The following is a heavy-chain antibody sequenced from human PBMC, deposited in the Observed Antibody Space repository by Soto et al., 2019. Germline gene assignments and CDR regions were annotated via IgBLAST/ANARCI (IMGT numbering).Heavy chain of an antibody. CDR1: GLTFDDYT. V-gene: IGHV3-43*01. CDR3: AKGVVRGYSYGPYYYYYGMDV. J-gene: IGHJ6*02. CDR2: ISWDGGST. Sequence: GGSVSLSCAAPGLTFDDYTMHWVRQAPGQXLEWVSLISWDGGSTYYADSVKGRFTISRDNSKNSLYLQMNSLRTEDTALYYCAKGVVRGYSYGPYYYYYGMDVWGQGTTVTVSS. D-gene: IGHD5-18*01.